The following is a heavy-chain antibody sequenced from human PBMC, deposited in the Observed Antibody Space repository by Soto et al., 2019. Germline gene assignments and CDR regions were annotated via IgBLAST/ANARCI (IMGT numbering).Heavy chain of an antibody. J-gene: IGHJ6*02. CDR2: IYSGGST. CDR1: GFTVSSNY. CDR3: ARQPITMVRGAPGYYGMDV. V-gene: IGHV3-53*01. Sequence: SGGSLRLSXAASGFTVSSNYMSWVRQAPGKGLEWVSVIYSGGSTYYADSVKGRFTISRDNSKNTLYLQMNSLRAEDTAVYYCARQPITMVRGAPGYYGMDVWGQGTTVTVSS. D-gene: IGHD3-10*01.